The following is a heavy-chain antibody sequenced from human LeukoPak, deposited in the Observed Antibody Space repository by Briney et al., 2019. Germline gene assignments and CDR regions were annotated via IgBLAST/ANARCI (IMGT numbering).Heavy chain of an antibody. CDR2: IGGDGAGT. V-gene: IGHV3-23*01. J-gene: IGHJ4*02. Sequence: QPGGSLRLSCAASGLTFSDYAMSWVRQARGKGLEWVSSIGGDGAGTYYADSVKGRFIISRDNSKNTLYLQMNSLRAEDTAVYYCAKDGAAAGTGDFDYWGQGTLVTVSS. CDR3: AKDGAAAGTGDFDY. CDR1: GLTFSDYA. D-gene: IGHD6-13*01.